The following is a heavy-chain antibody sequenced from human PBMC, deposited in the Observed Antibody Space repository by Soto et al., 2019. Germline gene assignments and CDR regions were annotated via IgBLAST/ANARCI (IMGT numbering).Heavy chain of an antibody. V-gene: IGHV3-23*01. CDR2: ISGSDGST. D-gene: IGHD6-19*01. Sequence: EVQLLESGGGLVQPGGSLRLSCTASGFTFSSHAMTWVRQAPGRGLEWVSVISGSDGSTYYADSVKGRFTISRDNSQNTLYLQMNSLRAEDTAIYYCAQSFGGGWYPVYWGQGTLVTVSS. CDR1: GFTFSSHA. CDR3: AQSFGGGWYPVY. J-gene: IGHJ4*02.